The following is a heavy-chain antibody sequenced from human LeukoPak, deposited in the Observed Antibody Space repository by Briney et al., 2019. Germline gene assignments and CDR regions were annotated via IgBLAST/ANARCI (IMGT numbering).Heavy chain of an antibody. J-gene: IGHJ2*01. Sequence: ASVKVSCKVSGYTLTELSMHWVRQAPGKGLEWMGGFDPEDGETIYAQKFQGRVTMTEDTSTDTAYMELSSPRSEDTAVYYCATAGGYGSGSYYKAYWYFDLWGRGTLVTVSS. CDR3: ATAGGYGSGSYYKAYWYFDL. CDR1: GYTLTELS. CDR2: FDPEDGET. V-gene: IGHV1-24*01. D-gene: IGHD3-10*01.